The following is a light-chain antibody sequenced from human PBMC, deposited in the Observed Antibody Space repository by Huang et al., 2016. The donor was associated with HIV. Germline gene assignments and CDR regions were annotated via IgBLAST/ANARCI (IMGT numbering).Light chain of an antibody. Sequence: DIQMTQSPSSLSPSLGDRVTIPCRASQAISNALAWYQQKPGKAPKLLLHSTSSFENWVPSRFSGSGSGADYTLTISSLQPEDFATYYCQQYYGTPTFGQGTRVEIK. CDR2: STS. CDR1: QAISNA. J-gene: IGKJ1*01. V-gene: IGKV1-NL1*01. CDR3: QQYYGTPT.